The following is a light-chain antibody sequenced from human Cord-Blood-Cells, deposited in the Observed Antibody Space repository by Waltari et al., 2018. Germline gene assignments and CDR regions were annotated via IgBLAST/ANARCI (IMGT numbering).Light chain of an antibody. CDR3: CSYAGSSSWV. V-gene: IGLV2-23*01. J-gene: IGLJ3*02. Sequence: SALTSPASASGSPGQAITIASTGTSRDGGRYNLYYWYQHPPGKSPKLTIYEGSKRPSGVPNRFSGSKSGNTASLTITGLQAENEADYYCCSYAGSSSWVFGGATRLTVL. CDR1: SRDGGRYNL. CDR2: EGS.